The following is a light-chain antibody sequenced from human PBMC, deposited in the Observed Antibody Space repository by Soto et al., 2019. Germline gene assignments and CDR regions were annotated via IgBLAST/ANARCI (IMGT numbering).Light chain of an antibody. Sequence: EIVMTQSPATLSVSPGERATLSCRASQSVSSNLAWYQQKAGQAPRLLFYDEFTRATGIPARFSGSGSGTEYTPNISSLQSEASAVYYCQHCSGHPFTVTFGGGTKVEIK. CDR3: QHCSGHPFTVT. J-gene: IGKJ4*01. CDR1: QSVSSN. V-gene: IGKV3-15*01. CDR2: DEF.